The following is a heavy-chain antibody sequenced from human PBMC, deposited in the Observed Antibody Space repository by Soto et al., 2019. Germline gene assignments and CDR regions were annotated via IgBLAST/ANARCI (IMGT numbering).Heavy chain of an antibody. V-gene: IGHV1-69*13. CDR1: GGTFSSYA. D-gene: IGHD2-2*01. J-gene: IGHJ6*02. CDR2: IIPIFGTA. Sequence: GASVKVSCKASGGTFSSYAISWVRQAPGQGLEWMGGIIPIFGTANYAQKFQGRVTITADESTSTAYMELSSLRSEDTAVYYCARDPNDIVVAPDATSLTQAYYGMDVWGQGTTVTVSS. CDR3: ARDPNDIVVAPDATSLTQAYYGMDV.